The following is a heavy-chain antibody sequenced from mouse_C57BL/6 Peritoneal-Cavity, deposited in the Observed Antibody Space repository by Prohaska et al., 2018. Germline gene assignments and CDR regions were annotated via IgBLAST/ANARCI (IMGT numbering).Heavy chain of an antibody. CDR3: ARPLGDY. CDR1: GIDFSRYW. Sequence: EVKLLQSGGGLVQPGGSLKLSCAASGIDFSRYWMSWIRRAPGKGLEWIGEINPDSRTINYAPSLKDKFIMYRDNAKNTLYLQMSKVSSDDTALYYCARPLGDYLCKGTSVTVSS. CDR2: INPDSRTI. J-gene: IGHJ4*01. V-gene: IGHV4-1*01.